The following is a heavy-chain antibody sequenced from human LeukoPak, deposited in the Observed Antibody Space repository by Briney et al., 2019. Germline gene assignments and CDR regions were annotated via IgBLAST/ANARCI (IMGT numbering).Heavy chain of an antibody. Sequence: PGGSLKLSCVASGLTFSNYWMSWVRQAPGKGLEWVANIKQERGQEYYVDSVKGRFTISKDSAKNSLYLQMNSLRVEDTAMYYCASLDTAKQPLANHWGQGTLVTVSS. CDR2: IKQERGQE. D-gene: IGHD5-18*01. V-gene: IGHV3-7*03. CDR3: ASLDTAKQPLANH. J-gene: IGHJ5*02. CDR1: GLTFSNYW.